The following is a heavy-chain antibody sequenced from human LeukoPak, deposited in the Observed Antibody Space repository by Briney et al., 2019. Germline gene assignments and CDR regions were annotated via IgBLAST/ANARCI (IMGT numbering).Heavy chain of an antibody. D-gene: IGHD3-10*01. CDR3: ARDFHGSGTYHTFDP. CDR2: ISSSGSII. J-gene: IGHJ5*02. Sequence: EPGGSLRLSCAASGFTLSDYYMSWIRQAPGKGLEWVSYISSSGSIIYYADSVKGRFTISRDNAKNSMYLQMNSLRAEDTAVYYCARDFHGSGTYHTFDPWGQGTLVTVSS. CDR1: GFTLSDYY. V-gene: IGHV3-11*04.